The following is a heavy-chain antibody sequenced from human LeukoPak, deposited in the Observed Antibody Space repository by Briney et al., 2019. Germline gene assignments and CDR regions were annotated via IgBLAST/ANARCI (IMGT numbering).Heavy chain of an antibody. Sequence: GESLKISCKGSGYSFTSYWIGWVRQMPGKGLGGMGIIYPGDSDPRYSPSFQGQVTISADKSISTAYLQWSSLKASDTAMYYCARCSSTSCGRGGGWFDPWGQGTLVTVSS. D-gene: IGHD2-2*01. CDR2: IYPGDSDP. CDR3: ARCSSTSCGRGGGWFDP. J-gene: IGHJ5*02. CDR1: GYSFTSYW. V-gene: IGHV5-51*01.